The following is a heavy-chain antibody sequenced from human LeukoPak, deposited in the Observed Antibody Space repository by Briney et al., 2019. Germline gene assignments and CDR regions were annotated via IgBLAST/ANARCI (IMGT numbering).Heavy chain of an antibody. CDR3: ARDPWFGGFDY. CDR1: GYTFTGYY. CDR2: INPNSGGT. J-gene: IGHJ4*02. V-gene: IGHV1-2*02. Sequence: ASVKVSCKASGYTFTGYYMHWVRQAPGQGLEWSGWINPNSGGTNYAQKFQGRVTMTRDTSISTACMELSRLRSDDTAVYYCARDPWFGGFDYWGQGTLATVSS. D-gene: IGHD3-10*01.